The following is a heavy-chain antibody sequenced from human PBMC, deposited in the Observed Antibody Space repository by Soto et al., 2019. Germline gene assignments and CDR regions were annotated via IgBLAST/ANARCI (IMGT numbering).Heavy chain of an antibody. V-gene: IGHV1-18*01. Sequence: QIQLVQSGAEVKKPGASVKVSCKASGYTFSSYHITWVRQAPGQGLEWMGWISAYNGNTNYAQNLQGRVTMTTDPSTRTAYMELRSLRSDDTPVYYCARDLPPVDYWGHGTLVTVSS. CDR3: ARDLPPVDY. CDR2: ISAYNGNT. CDR1: GYTFSSYH. J-gene: IGHJ4*01.